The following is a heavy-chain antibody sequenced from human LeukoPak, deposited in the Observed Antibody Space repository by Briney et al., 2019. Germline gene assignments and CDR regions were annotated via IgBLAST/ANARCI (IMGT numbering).Heavy chain of an antibody. Sequence: ASVKVSCKASGYTFTSYGISWVRQAPGQGLEWMGRINPNSGGTNYAQKFQGRVTMTRDTSISTAYMELSRLRSDDTAVYYCARELITMVRGVTPFDYWGQGTLVTVSS. CDR2: INPNSGGT. J-gene: IGHJ4*02. CDR3: ARELITMVRGVTPFDY. V-gene: IGHV1-2*06. CDR1: GYTFTSYG. D-gene: IGHD3-10*01.